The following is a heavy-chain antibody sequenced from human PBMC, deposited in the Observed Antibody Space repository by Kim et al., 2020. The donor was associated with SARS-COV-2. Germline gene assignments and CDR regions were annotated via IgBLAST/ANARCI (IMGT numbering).Heavy chain of an antibody. V-gene: IGHV3-7*03. J-gene: IGHJ4*02. Sequence: GGSLRLSCAASGFTFSTYWMSWVRQASGKGLEWVANIKQDGSEKYYVDSVKGRFTISRDNAKNALYLQMNSLRAEDTAVYYCAREAGRGPDYWGQGTLVTVSS. CDR1: GFTFSTYW. D-gene: IGHD2-15*01. CDR3: AREAGRGPDY. CDR2: IKQDGSEK.